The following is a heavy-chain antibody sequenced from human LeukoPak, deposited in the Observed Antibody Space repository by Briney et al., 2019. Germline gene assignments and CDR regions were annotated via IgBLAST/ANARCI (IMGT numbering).Heavy chain of an antibody. J-gene: IGHJ4*02. Sequence: GGSLRLSCAASGFTFSSYWMHWVRQAPGKGLVWVSSINSGGSSTTYADSVKGRFTFSRDNAKNTLYLQMNSLRAEDTAVYYCARDRGSTFDYWGQGTLVTVSS. CDR3: ARDRGSTFDY. V-gene: IGHV3-74*01. D-gene: IGHD3-10*01. CDR2: INSGGSST. CDR1: GFTFSSYW.